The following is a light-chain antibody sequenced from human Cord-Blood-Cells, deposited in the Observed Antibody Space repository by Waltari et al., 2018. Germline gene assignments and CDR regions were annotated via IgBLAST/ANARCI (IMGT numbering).Light chain of an antibody. CDR2: DFR. Sequence: QSALTQPASASGSPGQSITISCTGTSSDAGGYNYLSWNHQQPGNALKLVIYDFRKRPAVVSNSFSGSKAGNTASLTISGLQAEDEADYYCSSYTSSSTWVFGGGTKLTVL. J-gene: IGLJ3*02. V-gene: IGLV2-14*01. CDR1: SSDAGGYNY. CDR3: SSYTSSSTWV.